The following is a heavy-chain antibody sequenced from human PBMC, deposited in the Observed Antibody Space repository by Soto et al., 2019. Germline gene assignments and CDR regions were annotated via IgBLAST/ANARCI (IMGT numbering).Heavy chain of an antibody. J-gene: IGHJ6*03. CDR3: ARDGTIFTVSHHYHYMDV. V-gene: IGHV3-33*01. Sequence: GGSMRLSCAASGVTFSSYGMRWVRQAQGKGLEWVAVIWYDGSNKYYGDSVKGRFTISRDTSKNTLYLQMNSLRAEDTAVYYCARDGTIFTVSHHYHYMDVWGKGTTVTVSS. CDR1: GVTFSSYG. CDR2: IWYDGSNK. D-gene: IGHD3-3*01.